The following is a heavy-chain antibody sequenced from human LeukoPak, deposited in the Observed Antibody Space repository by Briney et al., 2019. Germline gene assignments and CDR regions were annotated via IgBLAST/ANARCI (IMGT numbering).Heavy chain of an antibody. Sequence: SETLSLTCIVSGGPISSSSYYWGWIRQPPGKGLEWIGNIYHSGSTYYNPSLKSRVTISVDTSKNQFSLKLSSVTAADTAVYYCARDSTYCSSTSCYKDFDYWGQGTLVTVSS. D-gene: IGHD2-2*02. CDR2: IYHSGST. J-gene: IGHJ4*02. CDR3: ARDSTYCSSTSCYKDFDY. CDR1: GGPISSSSYY. V-gene: IGHV4-39*07.